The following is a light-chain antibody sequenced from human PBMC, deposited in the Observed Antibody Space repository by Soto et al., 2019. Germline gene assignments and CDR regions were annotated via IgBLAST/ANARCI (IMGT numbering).Light chain of an antibody. Sequence: DIQITQSPASLSPSVGDRVTITCHTSQDISRYLNWYKHNPGKAPNLLIYDASNLETRVPSRFSGSGSGTYFTFTISSLNPEYFATYYCQHYNRYSEAFRQGTKVDIK. J-gene: IGKJ1*01. CDR2: DAS. CDR1: QDISRY. V-gene: IGKV1-33*01. CDR3: QHYNRYSEA.